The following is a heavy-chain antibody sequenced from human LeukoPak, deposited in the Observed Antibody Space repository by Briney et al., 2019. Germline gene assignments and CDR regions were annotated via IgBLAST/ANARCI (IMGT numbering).Heavy chain of an antibody. CDR1: GFTFSSYA. CDR3: ARAEGGYSYGYDILTGYTHLVY. V-gene: IGHV3-30*01. Sequence: PGGSLRLSCAASGFTFSSYAMHWVRQAPGKGLEWVAVIPYDGSNKYYADYVKGRFTISRDNSKNTLYLQMNSLRAEDTAVYYCARAEGGYSYGYDILTGYTHLVYWGQGTLVTVSS. CDR2: IPYDGSNK. J-gene: IGHJ4*02. D-gene: IGHD3-9*01.